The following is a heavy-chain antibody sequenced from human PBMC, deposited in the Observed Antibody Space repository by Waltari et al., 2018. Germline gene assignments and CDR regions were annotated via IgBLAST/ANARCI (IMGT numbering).Heavy chain of an antibody. D-gene: IGHD2-2*01. CDR3: ARGVVVVPAATSGPSNYFDY. Sequence: QVQLVQSGAEVKKPGSSVKVSCKASGGTFSSYAISWVRPAPGQGLEWMRGIIPNFGTANDAQKFQGRVTITADESTSTAYMELSSLRSEDTAVYYCARGVVVVPAATSGPSNYFDYWGQGTLVTVSS. CDR2: IIPNFGTA. V-gene: IGHV1-69*01. J-gene: IGHJ4*02. CDR1: GGTFSSYA.